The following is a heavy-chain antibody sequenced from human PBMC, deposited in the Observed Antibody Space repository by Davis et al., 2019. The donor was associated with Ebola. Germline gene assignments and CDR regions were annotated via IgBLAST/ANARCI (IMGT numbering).Heavy chain of an antibody. CDR1: GITFSNAW. CDR2: IKGKTDGGTT. CDR3: TTLSTVTTMYFDL. J-gene: IGHJ2*01. D-gene: IGHD4-17*01. Sequence: GGSLRLSCAASGITFSNAWMSWVRQAPGKGLEWVGRIKGKTDGGTTDYAAPVKGRFTISRDDSKNTLYLQMNSLKIEDTAVYYCTTLSTVTTMYFDLWGRGTLVTVSS. V-gene: IGHV3-15*01.